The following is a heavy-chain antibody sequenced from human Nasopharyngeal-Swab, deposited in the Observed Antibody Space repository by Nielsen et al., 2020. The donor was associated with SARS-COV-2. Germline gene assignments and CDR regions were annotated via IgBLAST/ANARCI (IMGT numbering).Heavy chain of an antibody. J-gene: IGHJ1*01. CDR3: ARDGELSYPFWGYFQH. V-gene: IGHV4-39*07. Sequence: PGKGLEWIGSIYYSGSTNYNPSLKSRVTISVDTSKNQFSLKLSSVTAADTAVYYCARDGELSYPFWGYFQHWGQGTLVTVSS. CDR2: IYYSGST. D-gene: IGHD3-10*01.